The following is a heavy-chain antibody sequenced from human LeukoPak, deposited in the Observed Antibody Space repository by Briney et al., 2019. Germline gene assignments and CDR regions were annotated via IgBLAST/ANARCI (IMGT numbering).Heavy chain of an antibody. Sequence: SVKVSCKASGFTFTSSAMQWVRQARGQRLEWIGWIVVGGGNTNYAQTSQERVTITRDMSTGTAYMELRSLRSEDTAVYYCAAAREPGTHTYYDFWRGYWRWFDPWGQGTLVTVSS. CDR3: AAAREPGTHTYYDFWRGYWRWFDP. J-gene: IGHJ5*02. V-gene: IGHV1-58*02. D-gene: IGHD3-3*01. CDR2: IVVGGGNT. CDR1: GFTFTSSA.